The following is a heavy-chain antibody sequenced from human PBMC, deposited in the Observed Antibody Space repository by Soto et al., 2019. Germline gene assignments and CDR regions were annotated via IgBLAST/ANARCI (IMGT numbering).Heavy chain of an antibody. V-gene: IGHV1-18*01. D-gene: IGHD2-8*01. CDR3: ARPGLAYRTNGVCANWYDP. CDR2: ISAYNGNK. CDR1: GYTFTSYG. J-gene: IGHJ5*02. Sequence: QVQLVQSGAEVKKPGASVKVSCKASGYTFTSYGISWVRQAPGQGLEWMGWISAYNGNKNYAQKLQGRVTITTDTSTSRAYMQRSSQSSDGTAVYYCARPGLAYRTNGVCANWYDPSGQGSLVTVSS.